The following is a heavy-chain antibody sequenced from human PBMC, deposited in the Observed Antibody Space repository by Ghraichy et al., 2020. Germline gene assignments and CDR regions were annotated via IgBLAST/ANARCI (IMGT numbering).Heavy chain of an antibody. D-gene: IGHD3-3*01. CDR1: GFTFSSYA. V-gene: IGHV3-23*01. Sequence: GGSLRLSCAASGFTFSSYAMSWVRQAPGKGLEWVSAISGSGGSTYYADSVKGRFTISRDNSKNTLYLQMNSLRAEDTAVYYCAKDVAMGHDFWSGYYPMLFDPWGQGTLVTVSS. CDR2: ISGSGGST. CDR3: AKDVAMGHDFWSGYYPMLFDP. J-gene: IGHJ5*02.